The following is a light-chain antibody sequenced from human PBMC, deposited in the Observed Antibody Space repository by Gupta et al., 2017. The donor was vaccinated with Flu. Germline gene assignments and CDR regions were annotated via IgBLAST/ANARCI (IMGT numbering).Light chain of an antibody. Sequence: EAVLTQSPGTLSFSPGERATLSCRASQSINNYIAWYQQKPGQAPRLLIYDASNRAAGTPPRFSGSGSGTDFTLTISSLEPEDSAIYYCHQRSNWQTFGQGTKVEIK. CDR3: HQRSNWQT. CDR2: DAS. CDR1: QSINNY. J-gene: IGKJ1*01. V-gene: IGKV3-11*01.